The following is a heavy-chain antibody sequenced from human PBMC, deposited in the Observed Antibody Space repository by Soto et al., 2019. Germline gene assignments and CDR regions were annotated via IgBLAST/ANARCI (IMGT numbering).Heavy chain of an antibody. CDR2: ISYDGSNK. Sequence: GGSLRLSCAASGFTFSSYAMHWVRQAPGKGLEWVAVISYDGSNKYYADSVKGRFTISRDHSKNTLYLQMNSLRAEDTAVYYCARDLLRFGVPAAIRVRYYGMDVWGQGTTVTVSS. CDR1: GFTFSSYA. J-gene: IGHJ6*02. D-gene: IGHD2-2*02. CDR3: ARDLLRFGVPAAIRVRYYGMDV. V-gene: IGHV3-30-3*01.